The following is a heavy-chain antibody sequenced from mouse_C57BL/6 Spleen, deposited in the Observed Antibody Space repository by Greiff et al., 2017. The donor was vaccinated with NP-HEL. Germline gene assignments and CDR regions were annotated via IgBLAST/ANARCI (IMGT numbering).Heavy chain of an antibody. Sequence: EVKLQESGPGLVKPSPSLSLSCSVSGYSITSCYYWYWIRRFPGNKLEWMGCISYDGSNNYNQSLKNRITITRDTSKNQFFLKLNSVTTEDTATYYCAREDYYGYGVDVFDYWGQGTTLTVSS. J-gene: IGHJ2*01. V-gene: IGHV3-6*01. CDR2: ISYDGSN. CDR3: AREDYYGYGVDVFDY. D-gene: IGHD2-2*01. CDR1: GYSITSCYY.